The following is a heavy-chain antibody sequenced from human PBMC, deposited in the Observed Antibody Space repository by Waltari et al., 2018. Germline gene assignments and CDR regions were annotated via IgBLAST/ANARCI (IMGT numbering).Heavy chain of an antibody. CDR3: ARDRNSGYDYDYYYGMDV. J-gene: IGHJ6*02. V-gene: IGHV1-18*01. Sequence: QVQLVQSGAEVKKPGASVKVSCKASGYTFTGYGISWVRQAPGQGLEWMGWISAYNGNTNYAQKLQGRVTMTTDTSTSTAYMELRGLGSDDSAVYYCARDRNSGYDYDYYYGMDVWGQGTTVTVSS. CDR2: ISAYNGNT. CDR1: GYTFTGYG. D-gene: IGHD5-12*01.